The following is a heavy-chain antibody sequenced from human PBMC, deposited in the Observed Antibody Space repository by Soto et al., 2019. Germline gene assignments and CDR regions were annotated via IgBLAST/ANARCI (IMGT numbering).Heavy chain of an antibody. CDR2: FYDSGST. J-gene: IGHJ6*02. Sequence: SETMSLTCTVSAGSVSRGRFYWSWIRRTTGKGLEWIGYFYDSGSTNYNPSLRSRVTMSVDTSKNQFSLKLSSVTAADTAVYYCAASAPPATNYYYAMDVWGQGTTVTVSS. D-gene: IGHD5-12*01. CDR1: AGSVSRGRFY. V-gene: IGHV4-61*01. CDR3: AASAPPATNYYYAMDV.